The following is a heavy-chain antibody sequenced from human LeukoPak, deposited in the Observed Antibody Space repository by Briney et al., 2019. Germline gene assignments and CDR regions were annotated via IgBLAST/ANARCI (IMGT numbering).Heavy chain of an antibody. J-gene: IGHJ4*02. V-gene: IGHV4-30-2*01. Sequence: SETLSLTCTVSGGSISSGGYYWSWIRQPPGKGLEWIGYIYHSGSTYYNPSLKSRVTISVDRSKNQFSLKLSSVTAADTAVYYYARPSSGYYYGSLDYWGQGTLVTVSS. D-gene: IGHD3-22*01. CDR3: ARPSSGYYYGSLDY. CDR1: GGSISSGGYY. CDR2: IYHSGST.